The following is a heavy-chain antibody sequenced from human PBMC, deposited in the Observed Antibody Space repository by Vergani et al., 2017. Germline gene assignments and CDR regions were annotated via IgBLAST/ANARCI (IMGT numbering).Heavy chain of an antibody. D-gene: IGHD2-2*01. CDR3: ARERRSRNMVVVCISPLDYYYGMDV. CDR1: GGSISSGSYY. V-gene: IGHV4-61*02. Sequence: QVQLQESGPGLVKPSQTLSLTCTVSGGSISSGSYYWSWIRQPAGKGLEWIGRCYTSGSTNYNPSLKSRVTISVDTSKNQFSLKLCSVTAADTAVYYCARERRSRNMVVVCISPLDYYYGMDVWGQGTTVTVSS. J-gene: IGHJ6*02. CDR2: CYTSGST.